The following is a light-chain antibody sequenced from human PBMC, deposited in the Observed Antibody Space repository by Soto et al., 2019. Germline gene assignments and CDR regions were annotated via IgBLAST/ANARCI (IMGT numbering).Light chain of an antibody. V-gene: IGLV1-47*02. J-gene: IGLJ2*01. CDR1: RSNIGGYNY. Sequence: QSVLTQPASVSGSPGQSITISCSGGRSNIGGYNYVYWFQQYPGTAPKVLVFGTNLRPSGVPDRFSASKSGTSGSLTISGLRFEDEADYYCAAWDDSLRVVLFGGGTKLTVL. CDR3: AAWDDSLRVVL. CDR2: GTN.